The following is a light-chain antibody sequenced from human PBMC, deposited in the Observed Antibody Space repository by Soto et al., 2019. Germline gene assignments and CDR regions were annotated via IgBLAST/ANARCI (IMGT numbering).Light chain of an antibody. J-gene: IGLJ1*01. CDR2: DVS. CDR1: SSDVGGYNY. Sequence: QSALTQPASVSGSPGQSITISGTGTSSDVGGYNYVSWYQQHPGKAPKLMIYDVSNRPSGVSNRFSGSKSGNTASLTISGLQAEDEADYYCSSYTSSSTLWVFGTGTMVTVL. V-gene: IGLV2-14*01. CDR3: SSYTSSSTLWV.